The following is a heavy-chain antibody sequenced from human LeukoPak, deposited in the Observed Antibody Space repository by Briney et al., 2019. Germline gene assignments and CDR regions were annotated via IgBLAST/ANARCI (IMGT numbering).Heavy chain of an antibody. Sequence: PSETLSLTCTVSGGSISSYYWSWIRQPPGKGLEWIGYIYYSGSTNYNPSLKSRVTISVDTSKNQFSLKLSSVPAAGTAVYYCARAGCSGGRCYSDYWGRGTVDRVSS. V-gene: IGHV4-59*12. D-gene: IGHD2-15*01. CDR2: IYYSGST. J-gene: IGHJ4*02. CDR3: ARAGCSGGRCYSDY. CDR1: GGSISSYY.